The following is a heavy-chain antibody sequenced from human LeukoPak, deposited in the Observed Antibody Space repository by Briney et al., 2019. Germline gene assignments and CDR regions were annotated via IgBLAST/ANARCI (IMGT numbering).Heavy chain of an antibody. CDR3: ASPEPTSSSWYGGGFDP. CDR1: GFTFSSYE. J-gene: IGHJ5*02. V-gene: IGHV3-48*03. D-gene: IGHD6-13*01. CDR2: ISSSGSTI. Sequence: PGGSLRLSCAASGFTFSSYEMNWVRQAPGKGLEWVSYISSSGSTIYYADSVKGRFTISRDNAKNSLYLQMNSLRAKDTAVYYCASPEPTSSSWYGGGFDPWGQGTLVTVSS.